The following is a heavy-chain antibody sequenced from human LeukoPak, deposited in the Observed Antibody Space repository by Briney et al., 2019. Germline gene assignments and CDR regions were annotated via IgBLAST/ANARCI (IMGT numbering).Heavy chain of an antibody. J-gene: IGHJ4*02. CDR2: IIPILGIA. Sequence: SVKVSCKASGYTFTSYYMHWVRQAPGQGLEWMGRIIPILGIANYAQKFQGRVTITADKSTSTAYMELSSLRSEDTAVYYCARGTPTEDDILTGPFDYWGQGTLVTVSS. CDR1: GYTFTSYY. V-gene: IGHV1-69*04. CDR3: ARGTPTEDDILTGPFDY. D-gene: IGHD3-9*01.